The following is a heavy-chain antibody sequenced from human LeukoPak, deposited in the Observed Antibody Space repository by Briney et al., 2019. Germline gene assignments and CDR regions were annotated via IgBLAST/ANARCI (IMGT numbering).Heavy chain of an antibody. J-gene: IGHJ6*03. CDR2: INHSGST. D-gene: IGHD3-10*01. CDR1: GFTFSSYS. Sequence: GSLRLSCAASGFTFSSYSMNWIRQPPGKGLEWIGEINHSGSTNYNPSLKSRVTISVDTSKNQFSLKLSSVTAADTAVYYCARLGFGESKRDYYYYMDVWGKGTTVTISS. V-gene: IGHV4-34*01. CDR3: ARLGFGESKRDYYYYMDV.